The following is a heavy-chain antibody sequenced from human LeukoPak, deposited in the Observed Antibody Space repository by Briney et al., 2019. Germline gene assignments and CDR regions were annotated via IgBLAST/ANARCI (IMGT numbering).Heavy chain of an antibody. V-gene: IGHV3-53*01. J-gene: IGHJ6*03. CDR3: ARDMAGYMDV. CDR1: GFTFSSYW. CDR2: IYSGGST. D-gene: IGHD3-10*01. Sequence: GGSLRLSCVASGFTFSSYWMSWVRQAPGKGLEGVSVIYSGGSTYYSDSVKGRFTISRDNSKNTLYLQMNSLRAEDTAVYSCARDMAGYMDVWGKGTTVTISS.